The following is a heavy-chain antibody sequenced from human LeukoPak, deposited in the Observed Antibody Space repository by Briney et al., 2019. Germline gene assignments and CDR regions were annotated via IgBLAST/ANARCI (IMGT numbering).Heavy chain of an antibody. J-gene: IGHJ4*02. CDR2: INEDGSEK. Sequence: GGSLRLSCAASGFTFSSYSMSWVRQAPGKGLEWVANINEDGSEKNYVDSVKGRFTISRDNAKNSLYLHMNSLRAEDTAVYYCARDRVYSSSWYFYFWGQGTLVTVSS. CDR3: ARDRVYSSSWYFYF. CDR1: GFTFSSYS. D-gene: IGHD6-13*01. V-gene: IGHV3-7*01.